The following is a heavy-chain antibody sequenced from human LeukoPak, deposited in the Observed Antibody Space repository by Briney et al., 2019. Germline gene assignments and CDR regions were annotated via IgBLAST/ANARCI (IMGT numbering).Heavy chain of an antibody. V-gene: IGHV1-2*02. Sequence: ASVKVSCKASGYTFTNYYMHWVRQAPGQGLEWMGWVNPNSGDTNYAQKFQGRVTMTRDTSISTAYLDLSSLKSGDTAVYYCARDRRYLRYFDWFLDYWGQGTLVIVSS. J-gene: IGHJ4*02. CDR2: VNPNSGDT. CDR3: ARDRRYLRYFDWFLDY. D-gene: IGHD3-9*01. CDR1: GYTFTNYY.